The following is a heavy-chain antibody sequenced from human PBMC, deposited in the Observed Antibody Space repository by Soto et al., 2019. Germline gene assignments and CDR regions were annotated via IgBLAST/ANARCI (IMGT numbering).Heavy chain of an antibody. D-gene: IGHD3-3*01. CDR1: GGSVSSGSYY. Sequence: SETLSLTCTVSGGSVSSGSYYWSWIRQHPGRGLEWIGYIYYTGNTYYNPSLKSRLAISVDTSKNQFSLKLTSVTAADTAVYYCARDPRGAYYHDHWGQGTLVTVSS. J-gene: IGHJ4*02. V-gene: IGHV4-31*03. CDR2: IYYTGNT. CDR3: ARDPRGAYYHDH.